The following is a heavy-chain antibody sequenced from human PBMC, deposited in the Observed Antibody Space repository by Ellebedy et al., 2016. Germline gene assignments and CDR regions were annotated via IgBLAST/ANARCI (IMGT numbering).Heavy chain of an antibody. Sequence: GESLKISXVASGFSFNTFFMSWVRQAPGKGLQWVSTISAGGDNTRLADSVKGRFTVSRDNSRNTVYLQMDNLRVEDTALYYCRQGHYFDQWGQGALVTVSS. V-gene: IGHV3-23*01. CDR2: ISAGGDNT. J-gene: IGHJ4*02. CDR1: GFSFNTFF. CDR3: RQGHYFDQ.